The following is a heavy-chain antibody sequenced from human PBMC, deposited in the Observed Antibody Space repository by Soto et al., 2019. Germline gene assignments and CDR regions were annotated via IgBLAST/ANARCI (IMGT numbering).Heavy chain of an antibody. D-gene: IGHD6-13*01. J-gene: IGHJ6*02. CDR3: AREGTGSSSWYYYYGMDV. CDR1: GGTFSSYA. CDR2: IIPIFGTA. V-gene: IGHV1-69*06. Sequence: EASVKVSCKASGGTFSSYAISWVRQAPGQGLEWMGGIIPIFGTANYAQKFQGRVTITADKSTSTAYMELSSLRSEDTAVYYCAREGTGSSSWYYYYGMDVWGQGTTVTVS.